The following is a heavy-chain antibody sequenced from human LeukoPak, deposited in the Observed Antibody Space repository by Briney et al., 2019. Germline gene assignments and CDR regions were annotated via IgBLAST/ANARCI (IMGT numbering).Heavy chain of an antibody. V-gene: IGHV3-7*01. CDR2: IKPDGSET. CDR1: GFTLSTYW. J-gene: IGHJ4*02. Sequence: GGSLRLSCAASGFTLSTYWMSWLRQAPGKGLEWVAHIKPDGSETYNVDSVKGRFTISRDNAKNSLYLQMNSLRAEDTAIYYCAGSISVEGDYWGQGTLVTVSS. CDR3: AGSISVEGDY. D-gene: IGHD6-19*01.